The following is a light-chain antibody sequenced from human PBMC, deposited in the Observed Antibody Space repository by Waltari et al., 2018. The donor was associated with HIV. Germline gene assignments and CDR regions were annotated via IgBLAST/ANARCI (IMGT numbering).Light chain of an antibody. Sequence: DIVLTQSPGTLSLSPGERAPLSCRASQTISSSHLAWFQQKPGQAPRPLLYGASTRASGIPDRFSGSGSGTDFTLTITKLEPEDSALYYCQHYGTSPKVTFGGGTKVEIK. J-gene: IGKJ4*01. V-gene: IGKV3-20*01. CDR3: QHYGTSPKVT. CDR2: GAS. CDR1: QTISSSH.